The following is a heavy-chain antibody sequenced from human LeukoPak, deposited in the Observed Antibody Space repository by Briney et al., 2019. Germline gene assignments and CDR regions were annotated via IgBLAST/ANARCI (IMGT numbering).Heavy chain of an antibody. J-gene: IGHJ4*02. D-gene: IGHD2-15*01. V-gene: IGHV3-7*01. CDR3: ASDRAYSQFDY. Sequence: PGGSMRLSCAASGFTFSTYWMDWVRQAPGKGLEWVASIKEDGSDTNYVGSVRGRFTVSRDNTKNSLYLQMNSLRADDTAVYYCASDRAYSQFDYWGQGTLVTVSS. CDR1: GFTFSTYW. CDR2: IKEDGSDT.